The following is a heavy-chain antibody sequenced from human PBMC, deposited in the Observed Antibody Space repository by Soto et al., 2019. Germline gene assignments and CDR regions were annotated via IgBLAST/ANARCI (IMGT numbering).Heavy chain of an antibody. CDR1: GGSISSYY. J-gene: IGHJ6*03. CDR3: ARGGKLYYYYYMDV. V-gene: IGHV4-59*01. Sequence: SETLSLTCTVSGGSISSYYWSWIRQPPGKGLEWIGYIYYSGSTNYNPSLKSRVTISVDTSKNQFSLKLSSVTAADTAVYYCARGGKLYYYYYMDVWGKGTTVTVSS. CDR2: IYYSGST.